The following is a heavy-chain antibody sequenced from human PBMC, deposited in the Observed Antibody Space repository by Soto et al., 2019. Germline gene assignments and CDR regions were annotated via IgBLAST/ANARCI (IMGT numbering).Heavy chain of an antibody. Sequence: PGGSLRLSCAASGFTFSSYSMNWVRQAPGKGLEWISYISTTSSSIYYADSVKGRFTISRDNAKNSLFLQMNSLRDEDTAVYYCARKGVAFDYLGQGALVTVSS. V-gene: IGHV3-48*02. J-gene: IGHJ4*02. CDR1: GFTFSSYS. CDR3: ARKGVAFDY. D-gene: IGHD3-3*01. CDR2: ISTTSSSI.